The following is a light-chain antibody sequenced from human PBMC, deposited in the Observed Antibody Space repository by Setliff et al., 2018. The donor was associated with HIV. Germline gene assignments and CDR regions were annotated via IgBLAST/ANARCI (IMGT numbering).Light chain of an antibody. Sequence: QSVLTQPASVSGSPGQSITISCTGTNSDVGGYNYVSWYQHHPGKAPKLMIFAVSNRPSGVSHRFSGSKSGNTASLTISGLQAEDEADYYCTSYSSRSTPYVFGTGTKVTVL. CDR2: AVS. J-gene: IGLJ1*01. CDR3: TSYSSRSTPYV. CDR1: NSDVGGYNY. V-gene: IGLV2-14*01.